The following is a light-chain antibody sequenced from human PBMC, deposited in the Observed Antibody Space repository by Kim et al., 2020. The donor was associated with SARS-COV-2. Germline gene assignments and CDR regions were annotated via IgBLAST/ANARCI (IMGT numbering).Light chain of an antibody. CDR1: SSDVGGYNY. CDR3: SSYAAISNFV. J-gene: IGLJ1*01. Sequence: QSALTQPPSASGSPGQSVTISCTGTSSDVGGYNYVSWYQQHPGKAPKLMIYEVSKRPSGVPDRFSCSKSGNTASLTVSGLQAEDEADYYCSSYAAISNFVFGTGTKVTVL. CDR2: EVS. V-gene: IGLV2-8*01.